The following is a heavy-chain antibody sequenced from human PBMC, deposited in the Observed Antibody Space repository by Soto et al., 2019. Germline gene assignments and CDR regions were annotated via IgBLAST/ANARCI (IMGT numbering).Heavy chain of an antibody. CDR2: IYHRGST. Sequence: QVQLQESGPGLVKPSQTLSLTCTLSGGSTRSGSYYWSWIRQHPGSGLECIGYIYHRGSTYSNPSLTSRVTISVDTSKSQLSLSLSSVTAADTAVYCCARGGMAAAAPPDSCGQGTLVTVSS. D-gene: IGHD6-13*01. J-gene: IGHJ5*01. CDR1: GGSTRSGSYY. CDR3: ARGGMAAAAPPDS. V-gene: IGHV4-31*03.